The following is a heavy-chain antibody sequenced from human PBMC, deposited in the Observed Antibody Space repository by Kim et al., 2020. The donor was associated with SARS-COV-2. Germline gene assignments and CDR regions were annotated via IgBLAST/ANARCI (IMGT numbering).Heavy chain of an antibody. D-gene: IGHD1-26*01. CDR2: T. Sequence: TSYAASVKGRFTISRDNAKNTLYLQVNSLRAEDTAVYYCARALGATTDDWGQGTLVTVSS. J-gene: IGHJ4*02. V-gene: IGHV3-74*01. CDR3: ARALGATTDD.